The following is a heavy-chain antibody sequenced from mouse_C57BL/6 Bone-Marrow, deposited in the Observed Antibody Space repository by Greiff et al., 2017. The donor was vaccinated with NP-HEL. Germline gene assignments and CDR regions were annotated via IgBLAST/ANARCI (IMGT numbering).Heavy chain of an antibody. CDR2: INPGSGGT. V-gene: IGHV1-54*01. CDR3: AAGQLRPLAY. Sequence: VQLKQSGAELVRPGTSVKVSCKASGYAFTNYLIEWVKQRPGQGLEWIGVINPGSGGTNYNEKFKGKATLTADKSSNTAYMQLSSLTSEDSAVDCCAAGQLRPLAYWGQGTLVTVSA. J-gene: IGHJ3*01. CDR1: GYAFTNYL. D-gene: IGHD3-2*02.